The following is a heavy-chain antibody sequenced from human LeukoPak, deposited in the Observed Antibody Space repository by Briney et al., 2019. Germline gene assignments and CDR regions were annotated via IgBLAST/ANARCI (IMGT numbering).Heavy chain of an antibody. D-gene: IGHD2-21*01. V-gene: IGHV1-2*06. CDR1: GYTFTGYY. CDR2: INPNSGST. CDR3: ARDHSLPGDPSSGYYYYMDV. Sequence: ASVKVSCKASGYTFTGYYMHWVRQAPGQGLEWMGRINPNSGSTNYAQKFQGRVTMTRDTSISTAYMELSRLRSDDTAVYYCARDHSLPGDPSSGYYYYMDVWGKGTTVTVSS. J-gene: IGHJ6*03.